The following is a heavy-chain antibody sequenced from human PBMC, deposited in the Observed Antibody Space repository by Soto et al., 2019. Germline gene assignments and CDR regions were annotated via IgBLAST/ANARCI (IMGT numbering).Heavy chain of an antibody. V-gene: IGHV3-23*01. CDR2: IGTSSSIT. J-gene: IGHJ4*02. CDR1: GFHFAAYA. CDR3: AKDLPGSGWSFDY. Sequence: EVQLLESGGGLVQGGGSLRLSCAASGFHFAAYAMSWVRQAPGKGLEWVSSIGTSSSITYCPDSLKGRFTISRDNSKNTLYLQMNSLRAEDTAVYYCAKDLPGSGWSFDYWGQGTLVTVSS. D-gene: IGHD6-19*01.